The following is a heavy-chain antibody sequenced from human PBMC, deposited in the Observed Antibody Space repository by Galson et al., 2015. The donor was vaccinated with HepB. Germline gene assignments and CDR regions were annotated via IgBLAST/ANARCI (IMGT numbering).Heavy chain of an antibody. CDR3: ARGRIGIVVVPAAPNYFDY. J-gene: IGHJ4*02. Sequence: SETLSLTCAVYGGSFSGYYWSWIRQPPGKGLEWIGEINHSGSTNYNPSLKSRVTISVDTSKNQFSLKLSSVTAADTAVYYCARGRIGIVVVPAAPNYFDYWGQGTLVTVSS. CDR2: INHSGST. V-gene: IGHV4-34*01. CDR1: GGSFSGYY. D-gene: IGHD2-2*01.